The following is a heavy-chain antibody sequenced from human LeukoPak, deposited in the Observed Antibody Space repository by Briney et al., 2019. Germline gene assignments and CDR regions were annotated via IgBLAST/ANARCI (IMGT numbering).Heavy chain of an antibody. CDR2: IIPFVGIA. D-gene: IGHD3-10*01. Sequence: SVKVSCKASGGTFSSYAISWERQAPGQGLEWMGRIIPFVGIANYAQKIQGRVTITADKSTSTDDMELSSLRSEDTAGYYCARANYYGSGSYARGYYYGMDVWGQGTTLAVAS. CDR1: GGTFSSYA. J-gene: IGHJ6*02. V-gene: IGHV1-69*04. CDR3: ARANYYGSGSYARGYYYGMDV.